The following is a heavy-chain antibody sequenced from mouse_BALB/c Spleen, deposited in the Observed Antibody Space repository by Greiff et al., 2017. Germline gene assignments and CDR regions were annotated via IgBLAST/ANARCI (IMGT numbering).Heavy chain of an antibody. CDR1: GYTFTSYW. CDR2: IYPGDGDT. V-gene: IGHV1-87*01. CDR3: AREKVWMDY. J-gene: IGHJ4*01. Sequence: VQLQESGAELARPGASVKLSCKASGYTFTSYWMQWVKQRPGQGLEWIGAIYPGDGDTRYTQKFKGKATLTADKSSSTAYMQLSSLASEDSAVYYCAREKVWMDYWGQGTSVTVSS.